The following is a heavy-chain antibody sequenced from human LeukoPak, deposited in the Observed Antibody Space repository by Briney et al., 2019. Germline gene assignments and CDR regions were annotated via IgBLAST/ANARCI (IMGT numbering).Heavy chain of an antibody. V-gene: IGHV3-7*01. CDR3: ARLDSGSYAGFFDY. J-gene: IGHJ4*02. CDR1: GFIFSHHW. CDR2: LNQDGSRK. Sequence: GGSLRLSCATSGFIFSHHWMSWVRQAPGKGLEWVANLNQDGSRKYHVDSVKGRFTISRDNSENTLYLQMNSLRAEDTAVYYCARLDSGSYAGFFDYWGQGTLVTVSS. D-gene: IGHD1-26*01.